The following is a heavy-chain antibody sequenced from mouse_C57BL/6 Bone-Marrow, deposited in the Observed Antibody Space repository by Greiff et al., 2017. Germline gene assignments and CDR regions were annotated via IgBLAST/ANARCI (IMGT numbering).Heavy chain of an antibody. J-gene: IGHJ2*01. CDR3: ATDYGSSRYYFGY. Sequence: QVQLQQSGAELAKPGASVKLSCTASGFTFTSYWMHWVKQRPGQGLEWIGYINPSSGYTKYNQKFKDKATLTADKSSSTAYMQLSSLTYEDSAVDYCATDYGSSRYYFGYWGQGTTLTVSS. V-gene: IGHV1-7*01. CDR2: INPSSGYT. D-gene: IGHD1-1*01. CDR1: GFTFTSYW.